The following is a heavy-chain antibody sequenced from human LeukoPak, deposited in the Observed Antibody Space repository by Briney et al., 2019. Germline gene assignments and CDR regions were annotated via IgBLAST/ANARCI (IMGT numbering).Heavy chain of an antibody. CDR2: IYYSGST. Sequence: PSETLSLTCTVSGGSISSSSYYWGWIRQPPGKGLEWIGSIYYSGSTYYNPSLKSRVTISVDTSKNQFSLKLSSVTAADTAVYYCAIYNWNLRPAGVNFDYWGQGTLVTVSS. CDR1: GGSISSSSYY. V-gene: IGHV4-39*07. J-gene: IGHJ4*02. D-gene: IGHD1-7*01. CDR3: AIYNWNLRPAGVNFDY.